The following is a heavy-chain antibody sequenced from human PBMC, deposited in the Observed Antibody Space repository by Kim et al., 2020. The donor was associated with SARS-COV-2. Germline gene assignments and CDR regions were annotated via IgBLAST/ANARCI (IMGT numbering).Heavy chain of an antibody. Sequence: SETLSLTCTVSGGSVSSGSYYWSWIRQPPGKGLEWIGYIYYSGSTNYNPSPKSRVTISVDTSKNQFSLKLSSVTAADTAVYYCARDYSSGWYDYWGQGTL. CDR3: ARDYSSGWYDY. V-gene: IGHV4-61*01. CDR2: IYYSGST. D-gene: IGHD6-19*01. J-gene: IGHJ4*02. CDR1: GGSVSSGSYY.